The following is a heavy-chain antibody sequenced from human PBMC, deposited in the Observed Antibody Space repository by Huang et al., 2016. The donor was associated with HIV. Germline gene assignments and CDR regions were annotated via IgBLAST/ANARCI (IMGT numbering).Heavy chain of an antibody. D-gene: IGHD6-13*01. CDR2: ITGGSSFI. J-gene: IGHJ4*02. CDR1: GFSFSRYS. Sequence: EVQLVESGGGLVKPGGSLRLSCAASGFSFSRYSINWVRQAQGKGLEGVSSITGGSSFIDYADSVKGRFTISRDNAKNSLYLQMNSLRAEDTAVYYCARDVIAAAGKYFDYWGQGTLVTVSS. V-gene: IGHV3-21*01. CDR3: ARDVIAAAGKYFDY.